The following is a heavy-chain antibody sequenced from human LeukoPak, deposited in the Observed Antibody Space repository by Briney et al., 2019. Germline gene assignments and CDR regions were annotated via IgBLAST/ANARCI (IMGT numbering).Heavy chain of an antibody. J-gene: IGHJ4*02. CDR3: ARGRRGSGSYYNRRPLDY. CDR1: GFTFSSYA. CDR2: ISGSGGST. D-gene: IGHD3-10*01. V-gene: IGHV3-23*01. Sequence: GGSLRLSCAASGFTFSSYAMSWVRQAPGKGLEWVSAISGSGGSTYYADSVKGRFTISRDNSKNTLYLQMNSLRAEDTAVYYCARGRRGSGSYYNRRPLDYWGQGTLVTVSS.